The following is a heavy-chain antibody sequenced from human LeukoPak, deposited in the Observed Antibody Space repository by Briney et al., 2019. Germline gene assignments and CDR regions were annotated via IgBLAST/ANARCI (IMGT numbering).Heavy chain of an antibody. CDR3: ARLNYDFWSGVWEGYYMDV. Sequence: GSLRPPLAAFGFTLSNLGMTWVRPAPRKGLEGGAQQGGDGSEKYYVDSVKGRFTISRDNAKNSLYLQVNSLRAEDTAVYYCARLNYDFWSGVWEGYYMDVWGKGTTVTVSS. D-gene: IGHD3-3*01. CDR1: GFTLSNLG. CDR2: QGGDGSEK. J-gene: IGHJ6*03. V-gene: IGHV3-7*01.